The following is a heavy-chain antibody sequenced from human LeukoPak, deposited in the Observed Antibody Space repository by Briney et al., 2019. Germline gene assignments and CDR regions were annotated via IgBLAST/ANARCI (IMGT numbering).Heavy chain of an antibody. Sequence: SQTLSLTCTVSGGSISSDDYYWSWIRQHPGKGLEWIGYIYYSGSTYYNPSLKSRATISIDTSKNQFSLKLSSVTAADTAVYYCARAETPRNSYGYLDYWGQGTLVTVSS. J-gene: IGHJ4*02. CDR1: GGSISSDDYY. CDR2: IYYSGST. D-gene: IGHD5-18*01. CDR3: ARAETPRNSYGYLDY. V-gene: IGHV4-31*03.